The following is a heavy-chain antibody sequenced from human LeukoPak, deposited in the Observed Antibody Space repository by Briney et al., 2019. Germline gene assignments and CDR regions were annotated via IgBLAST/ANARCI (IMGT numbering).Heavy chain of an antibody. D-gene: IGHD3-16*01. Sequence: PGGSLRLSCAASGFTFSSYAMSWVRQAPGKGLEWVSTITDSGISTYYADSVKGRFTISRDNSKNTLYLQMNSLRAEDTAVYYCARVGGAAGRAVGYWGQGTLVTVSS. J-gene: IGHJ4*02. CDR1: GFTFSSYA. CDR2: ITDSGIST. CDR3: ARVGGAAGRAVGY. V-gene: IGHV3-23*01.